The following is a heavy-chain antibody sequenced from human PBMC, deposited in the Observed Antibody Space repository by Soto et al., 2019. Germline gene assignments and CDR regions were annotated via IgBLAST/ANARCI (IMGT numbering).Heavy chain of an antibody. CDR1: GFTFSSYA. CDR3: AKPLGYCSGGSCYSSLWDY. V-gene: IGHV3-23*01. D-gene: IGHD2-15*01. J-gene: IGHJ4*02. CDR2: ISSSGGST. Sequence: EVQLLESGGGLVQPGGSLRLSCAASGFTFSSYAMSWVRQAPGKGLEWVSAISSSGGSTYYADSVKGRFTISRDNSKNTLYLQMNSLRAEDTAVYYCAKPLGYCSGGSCYSSLWDYWGQGTLVTVSS.